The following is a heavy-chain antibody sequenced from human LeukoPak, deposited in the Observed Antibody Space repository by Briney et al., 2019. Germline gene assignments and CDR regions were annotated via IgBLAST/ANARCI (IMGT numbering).Heavy chain of an antibody. Sequence: SETLSLTCTVSGGSISSYYWSWIRQPPGKGLEWIGEINHSGSTNYNPSLKSRVTISVDTSKNQFSLKLSSVTAADTAVYYCARASTIFGVVIVFDYWGQGTLVTVSS. J-gene: IGHJ4*02. CDR1: GGSISSYY. CDR3: ARASTIFGVVIVFDY. D-gene: IGHD3-3*01. CDR2: INHSGST. V-gene: IGHV4-34*01.